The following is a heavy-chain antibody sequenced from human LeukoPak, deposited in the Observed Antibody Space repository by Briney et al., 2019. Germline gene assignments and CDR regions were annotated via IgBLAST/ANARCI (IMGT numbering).Heavy chain of an antibody. Sequence: GGSLTLSCAASGFTFSNYWMSWFRQAPGKGLEWVANIKQDGSEKYYVDSVKGRFTISRDNSKNTLYLQMNSLRAEDTAVYYCAKSGVTPLTDYFDYWGQGTLVTVSS. CDR1: GFTFSNYW. J-gene: IGHJ4*02. V-gene: IGHV3-7*02. CDR2: IKQDGSEK. CDR3: AKSGVTPLTDYFDY. D-gene: IGHD4-11*01.